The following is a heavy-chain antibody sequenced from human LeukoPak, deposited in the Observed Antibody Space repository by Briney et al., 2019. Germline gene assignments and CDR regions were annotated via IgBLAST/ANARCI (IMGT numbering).Heavy chain of an antibody. J-gene: IGHJ4*02. CDR1: GFTFDDYA. CDR3: AKAYGSGSPAGGFDY. CDR2: ISWNSGSI. Sequence: GGSLRLSCAASGFTFDDYAMHWVRQAPGKGLEWVSGISWNSGSIGYADSVKGRFTISRDNAKNSLYLQMNSLRAEDTALYYCAKAYGSGSPAGGFDYWGQGTLVTVSS. V-gene: IGHV3-9*01. D-gene: IGHD3-10*01.